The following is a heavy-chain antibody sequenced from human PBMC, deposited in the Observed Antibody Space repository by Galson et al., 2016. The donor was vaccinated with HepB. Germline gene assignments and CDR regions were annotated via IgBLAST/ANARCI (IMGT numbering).Heavy chain of an antibody. V-gene: IGHV3-15*01. CDR2: IKSKTDGGTT. CDR1: GFTFSDAW. D-gene: IGHD3-16*01. J-gene: IGHJ5*02. Sequence: SLRLSCAASGFTFSDAWMRWVRQAPGKGLEWVGRIKSKTDGGTTDNAAPVKGRFSISRDDSKNTLYLQMNSLRAEDTAVYYCAKDRGGAVPNWFDPWGQGTLVTVSS. CDR3: AKDRGGAVPNWFDP.